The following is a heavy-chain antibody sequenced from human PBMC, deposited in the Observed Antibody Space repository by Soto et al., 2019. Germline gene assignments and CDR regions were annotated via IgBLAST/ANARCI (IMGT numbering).Heavy chain of an antibody. Sequence: SETLSLTCTVSGDSISSSSYYWGWIRQPPGKGLEWIGSIFYSGSTYYNPSLKSRVSISVDTSKNQFSLKLSSVTAADTALYYCARHKYTTSSDFDYWGQGTLVTVSS. V-gene: IGHV4-39*01. D-gene: IGHD6-6*01. CDR2: IFYSGST. J-gene: IGHJ4*02. CDR1: GDSISSSSYY. CDR3: ARHKYTTSSDFDY.